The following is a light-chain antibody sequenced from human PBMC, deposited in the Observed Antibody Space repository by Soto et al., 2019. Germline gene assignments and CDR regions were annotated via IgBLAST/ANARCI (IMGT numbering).Light chain of an antibody. CDR1: QGISSA. Sequence: AIQLTQSPSSLSASIGDRVTITCRASQGISSALAWYQQKPGKAPSLLIYGASTLESGVPSTFSVSGSGTDFTLTISSLQPEDFAAYYCQHFNGYPRTLGQGTRLELK. CDR2: GAS. V-gene: IGKV1-13*02. CDR3: QHFNGYPRT. J-gene: IGKJ5*01.